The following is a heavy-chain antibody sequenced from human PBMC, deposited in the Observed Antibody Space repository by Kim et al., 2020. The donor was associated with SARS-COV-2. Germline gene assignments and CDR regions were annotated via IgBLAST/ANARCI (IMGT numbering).Heavy chain of an antibody. D-gene: IGHD3-10*01. J-gene: IGHJ6*02. CDR1: GFTFSSYG. V-gene: IGHV3-33*01. Sequence: GGSLRLSCAASGFTFSSYGMHWVRQAPGKGLEWVAVIWYDGSNKYYADSVKGRFTISRDNSKNTLYLQMNSLRAEDTAVYYCARGGYYGSGSEYGKGVWGQGTTVTVSS. CDR2: IWYDGSNK. CDR3: ARGGYYGSGSEYGKGV.